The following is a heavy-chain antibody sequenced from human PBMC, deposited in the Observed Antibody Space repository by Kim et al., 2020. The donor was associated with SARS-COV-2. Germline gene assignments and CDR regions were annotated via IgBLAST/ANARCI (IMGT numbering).Heavy chain of an antibody. CDR1: GFTFSTFS. CDR2: ESYDGANN. V-gene: IGHV3-30*04. Sequence: GGSLRLSCAASGFTFSTFSMHWVRQAPGKGLEWVAVESYDGANNDYADSVKGRFTISRDNSRNTLYLEMNSLRPEDTAVYYCARGRDCQSHCGYYYMDV. CDR3: ARGRDCQSHCGYYYMDV. J-gene: IGHJ6*03. D-gene: IGHD2-21*02.